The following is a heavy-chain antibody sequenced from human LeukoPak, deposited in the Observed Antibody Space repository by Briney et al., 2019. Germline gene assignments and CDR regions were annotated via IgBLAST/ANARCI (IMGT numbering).Heavy chain of an antibody. CDR3: ARRLGYSSSYAFDI. CDR1: GGSFSGYY. CDR2: IYHSGST. Sequence: SETLSLTCAVYGGSFSGYYWSWIRQPPGKGLEWIGSIYHSGSTYYNPSLKSRVTISVDTSKNQFSLKLSSVAAAVTAVYYCARRLGYSSSYAFDIWGQGTMVTVSS. J-gene: IGHJ3*02. D-gene: IGHD6-6*01. V-gene: IGHV4-34*01.